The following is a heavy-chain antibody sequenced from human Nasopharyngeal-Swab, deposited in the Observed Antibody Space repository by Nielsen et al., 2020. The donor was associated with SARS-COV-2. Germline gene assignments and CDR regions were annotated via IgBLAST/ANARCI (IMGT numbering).Heavy chain of an antibody. Sequence: SETLSLTCAVSGGSFSGHQWSWVRQPPGKGLEWIGEVSHGGGTNYNPSLKSRVTISVATSKNQFSLKLSSVTAADTAVYYCARDSSSWYPNAPFDYWGQGTLVTVSS. CDR3: ARDSSSWYPNAPFDY. J-gene: IGHJ4*02. CDR2: VSHGGGT. D-gene: IGHD6-13*01. CDR1: GGSFSGHQ. V-gene: IGHV4-34*01.